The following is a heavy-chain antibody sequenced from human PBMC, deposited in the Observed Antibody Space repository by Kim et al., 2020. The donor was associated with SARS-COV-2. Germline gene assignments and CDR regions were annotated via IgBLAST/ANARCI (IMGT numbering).Heavy chain of an antibody. CDR1: GFTFSSYG. D-gene: IGHD2-21*02. V-gene: IGHV3-30*18. CDR2: ISYDGSNK. J-gene: IGHJ4*02. CDR3: AKDLVTGGY. Sequence: GGSLRLSCAASGFTFSSYGMHWVRQAPGKGLEWVAVISYDGSNKYYADSVKGRFTISRDNSKNTLYLQMNSLRAEDTAVYYCAKDLVTGGYWGQGTLVTVSS.